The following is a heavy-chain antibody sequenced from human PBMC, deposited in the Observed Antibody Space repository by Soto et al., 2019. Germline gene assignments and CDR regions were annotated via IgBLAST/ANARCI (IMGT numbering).Heavy chain of an antibody. D-gene: IGHD2-2*01. J-gene: IGHJ3*02. Sequence: SETLSLTCTVSGGSISSISYYWGWIRQPPGKGLEWIGSIYYSGSTYYNPSLKSRVTISVDTSKNQFSLKLSSVTAADTAVYYCARREVEDIVVVPAAIGAFDIWGQGTMVTVSS. CDR3: ARREVEDIVVVPAAIGAFDI. CDR2: IYYSGST. CDR1: GGSISSISYY. V-gene: IGHV4-39*01.